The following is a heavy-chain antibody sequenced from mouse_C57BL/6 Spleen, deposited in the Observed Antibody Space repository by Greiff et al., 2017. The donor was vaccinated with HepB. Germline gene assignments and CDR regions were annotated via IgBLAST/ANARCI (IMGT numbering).Heavy chain of an antibody. J-gene: IGHJ3*01. CDR3: AMGDGYGFAY. CDR1: GYTFTSYW. CDR2: IDPSDSYT. Sequence: VQLQQPGAELVKPGASVKLSCKASGYTFTSYWMQWVKQRPGQGLEWIGEIDPSDSYTNYNQKFKGKATLTVDTSSSTAYMQLSSLTSEDSAVYYCAMGDGYGFAYWGQGTLVTVSA. V-gene: IGHV1-50*01. D-gene: IGHD2-3*01.